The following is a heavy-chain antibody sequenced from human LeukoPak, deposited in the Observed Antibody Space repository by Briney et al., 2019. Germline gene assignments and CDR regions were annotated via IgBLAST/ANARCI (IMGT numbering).Heavy chain of an antibody. V-gene: IGHV3-33*06. D-gene: IGHD4/OR15-4a*01. Sequence: GGSLRLSCAAPGFTFGSYGMHWVRQAPGKGLEWVAVMWYDGTTKYYADSVKGRFTISRDNSKNTLYLQMDSLRAEDTAVYYCAKDGAASTYFDYWGPGTLVTVSS. CDR2: MWYDGTTK. CDR3: AKDGAASTYFDY. CDR1: GFTFGSYG. J-gene: IGHJ4*02.